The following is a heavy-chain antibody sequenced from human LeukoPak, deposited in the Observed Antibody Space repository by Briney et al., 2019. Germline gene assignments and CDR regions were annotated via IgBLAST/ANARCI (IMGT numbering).Heavy chain of an antibody. Sequence: GGSLRLSCTVSGFTVSSNSMSWVRQAPGKGLEWVSFIYSDNTHYSDSVKGRFTISRDNSKNTLYLQINSLRAEDTAVYYCAKGRSSSGTCYSSFDYWGQGTLVTVSS. CDR1: GFTVSSNS. CDR3: AKGRSSSGTCYSSFDY. J-gene: IGHJ4*02. CDR2: IYSDNT. V-gene: IGHV3-53*01. D-gene: IGHD2-15*01.